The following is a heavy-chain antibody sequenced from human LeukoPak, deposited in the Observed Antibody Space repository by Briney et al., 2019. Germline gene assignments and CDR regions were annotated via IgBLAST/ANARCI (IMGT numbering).Heavy chain of an antibody. CDR1: GFTLDDLD. CDR3: AKDRRGGQLWYQTDS. V-gene: IGHV3-43*02. Sequence: GGSLRLSCAASGFTLDDLDMHCVRQAPEKGLEWVSLISGDSGTTYYTDSVKGRFTISRDNSNSSLYLQMNSLRAEDSALYYCAKDRRGGQLWYQTDSWGQGTLVTVSS. D-gene: IGHD2-2*01. CDR2: ISGDSGTT. J-gene: IGHJ4*02.